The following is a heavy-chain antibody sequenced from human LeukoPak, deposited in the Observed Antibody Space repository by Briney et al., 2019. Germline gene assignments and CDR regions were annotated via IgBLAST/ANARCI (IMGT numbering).Heavy chain of an antibody. CDR2: INSDGSST. CDR1: GFTFSSYW. Sequence: GGSLRLSCAASGFTFSSYWMHWVRQAPGKGLVWVSRINSDGSSTSYADSVKGRFTISRDNAKNTLYLQMNSLRAEDTAVYYCAKTRYYYGSGSSPFDHWGQGTLVTVSS. V-gene: IGHV3-74*01. CDR3: AKTRYYYGSGSSPFDH. J-gene: IGHJ4*02. D-gene: IGHD3-10*01.